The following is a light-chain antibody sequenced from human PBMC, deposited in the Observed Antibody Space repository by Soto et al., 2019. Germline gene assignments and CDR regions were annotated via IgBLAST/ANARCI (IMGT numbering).Light chain of an antibody. CDR2: EVS. J-gene: IGLJ1*01. Sequence: QSVLTQPASVSGSPGQSITISCTGTSSDAGGYNYVSWYQQHPGKAPKLMIYEVSNRPSGVSNRFSGSKSGNTASLTISGLQAGDEADYYCSSYTSSSTLDVFGTGTKVTVL. CDR3: SSYTSSSTLDV. V-gene: IGLV2-14*01. CDR1: SSDAGGYNY.